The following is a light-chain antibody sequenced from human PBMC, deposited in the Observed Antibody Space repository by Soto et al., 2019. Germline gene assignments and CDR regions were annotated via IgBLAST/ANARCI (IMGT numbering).Light chain of an antibody. CDR3: QQYGPSPYT. J-gene: IGKJ2*01. Sequence: EIVLTQSPGTLSLSPGERATLSSRASQSVSSNYLAWYQQKPGQAPSLLIYGASYRATGSPDRFSGSGSGTDFTLTISRLEPEDFAVYYCQQYGPSPYTFGQGTKLEIK. V-gene: IGKV3-20*01. CDR1: QSVSSNY. CDR2: GAS.